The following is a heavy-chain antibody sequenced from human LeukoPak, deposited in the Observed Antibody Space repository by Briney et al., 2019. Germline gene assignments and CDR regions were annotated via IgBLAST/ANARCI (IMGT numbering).Heavy chain of an antibody. J-gene: IGHJ4*02. CDR2: IYYSGST. CDR3: ARQTAKRFDY. D-gene: IGHD5-24*01. Sequence: PSETLSLTCTVSGGSISNYYWSWIRQPPGKGLEWIGYIYYSGSTNYNPSLKSRVTISVDTSKNQFSLKLSSVTAADTAVYYCARQTAKRFDYWGQGTLVTVSS. CDR1: GGSISNYY. V-gene: IGHV4-59*08.